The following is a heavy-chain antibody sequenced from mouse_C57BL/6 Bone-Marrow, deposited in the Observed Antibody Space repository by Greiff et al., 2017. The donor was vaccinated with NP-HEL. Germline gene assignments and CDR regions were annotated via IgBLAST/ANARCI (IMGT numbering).Heavy chain of an antibody. Sequence: EVQRVESGGGLVQPGGSLKLSCAASGFTFSDYYMYWVRQTPEKRLEWVAYISNGGGSTYYPDTVKGRFTISRDNAKTTLYLQMSRLKSEDTAMYYCARRGNYPFDYWGQGTTLTVSS. V-gene: IGHV5-12*01. J-gene: IGHJ2*01. CDR2: ISNGGGST. D-gene: IGHD2-1*01. CDR1: GFTFSDYY. CDR3: ARRGNYPFDY.